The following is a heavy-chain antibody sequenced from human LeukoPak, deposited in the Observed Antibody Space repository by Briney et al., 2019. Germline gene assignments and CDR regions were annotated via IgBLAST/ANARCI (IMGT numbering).Heavy chain of an antibody. CDR3: VKGAPFDY. D-gene: IGHD4/OR15-4a*01. CDR1: GFTFSDQW. J-gene: IGHJ4*02. CDR2: INGDGSST. Sequence: VGSLRLSCAASGFTFSDQWMHWVRQGPEKGLVWVSRINGDGSSTAYADFVMGRFTISRDNARNTLSLQMNSLRIEDTAIYYCVKGAPFDYWGQGTLVAASS. V-gene: IGHV3-74*03.